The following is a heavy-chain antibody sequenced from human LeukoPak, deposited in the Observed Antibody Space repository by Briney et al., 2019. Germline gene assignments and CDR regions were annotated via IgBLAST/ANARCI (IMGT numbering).Heavy chain of an antibody. Sequence: PSETLSLTCAVSGGSISSSNWWSWVRQPPGKGLEWIGEIYHSGSTNYNPSLKSRVTISVDKSKNQFSLKLSSVTAADTAMYYCARVCSSTSCYLDYWGQGTLVTVSS. V-gene: IGHV4-4*02. CDR1: GGSISSSNW. D-gene: IGHD2-2*01. CDR2: IYHSGST. CDR3: ARVCSSTSCYLDY. J-gene: IGHJ4*02.